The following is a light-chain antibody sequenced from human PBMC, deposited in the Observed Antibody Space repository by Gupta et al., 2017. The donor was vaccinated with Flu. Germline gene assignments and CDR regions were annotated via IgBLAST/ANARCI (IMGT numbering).Light chain of an antibody. CDR1: QGISNY. CDR3: QVDKSAPFT. V-gene: IGKV1-27*01. J-gene: IGKJ3*01. Sequence: DVQMTQSPSSLSASVGDKITITCRASQGISNYLAWYQQKPGKVPQLLIYRASTLQPGVPSRFSGSGSGTDFTLTISSLQPEDFATYDCQVDKSAPFTFGPGTKVDLK. CDR2: RAS.